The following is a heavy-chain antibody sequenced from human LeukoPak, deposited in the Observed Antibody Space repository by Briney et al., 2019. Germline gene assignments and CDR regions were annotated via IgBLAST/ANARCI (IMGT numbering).Heavy chain of an antibody. J-gene: IGHJ6*02. D-gene: IGHD6-19*01. CDR2: IGTAGDT. V-gene: IGHV3-13*01. CDR3: ARGGQWLAYYGMDV. CDR1: GFTFSSYD. Sequence: GGSLRLSCAASGFTFSSYDMHWVRQATGKGLGWVSAIGTAGDTYYPGSVKGRFTISRENAKNSLYLQMNSLRAGDTAVYYCARGGQWLAYYGMDVWGQGTTVTVSS.